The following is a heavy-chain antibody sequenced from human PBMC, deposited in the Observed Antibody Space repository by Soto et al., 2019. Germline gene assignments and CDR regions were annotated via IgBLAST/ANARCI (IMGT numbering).Heavy chain of an antibody. CDR2: ISGSGGST. Sequence: GGSLRLSCAASGFTFSGYAMSWVRQAPGKGLEWVSAISGSGGSTYYADSVKGRFTISRDNSKNTLYLQMNSLRAEDTAVYYCAKWIFGVVYYYYGMDVWGQGTTVTVSS. J-gene: IGHJ6*02. CDR3: AKWIFGVVYYYYGMDV. CDR1: GFTFSGYA. V-gene: IGHV3-23*01. D-gene: IGHD3-3*01.